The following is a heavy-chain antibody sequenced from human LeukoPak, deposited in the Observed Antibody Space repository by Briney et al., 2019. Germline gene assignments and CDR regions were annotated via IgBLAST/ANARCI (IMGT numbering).Heavy chain of an antibody. J-gene: IGHJ4*02. Sequence: TSETLSLTCTVSGGSISSGSYYWSWIRQPAGKGLEWIGRIYTSGSTNYNPSLKSRVTISVDTSKNQFSLKLSSVTAADTAVYYCARERDDGSYYVGVDYWGQGTLVTVSS. V-gene: IGHV4-61*02. CDR1: GGSISSGSYY. CDR2: IYTSGST. D-gene: IGHD1-26*01. CDR3: ARERDDGSYYVGVDY.